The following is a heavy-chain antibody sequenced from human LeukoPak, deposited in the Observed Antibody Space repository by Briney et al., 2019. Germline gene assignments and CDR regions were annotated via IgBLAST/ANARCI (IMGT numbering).Heavy chain of an antibody. CDR2: IYHSGST. CDR1: GGSISSYY. Sequence: SETLSLTCTVSGGSISSYYWSWIRQPPGKGLEWIGYIYHSGSTNYNPSLKSRVTISVDTSKNQFSLKLSSVTAADTAVYYCASLYSGYDLAYFDYWGQGTLVTVSS. J-gene: IGHJ4*02. V-gene: IGHV4-59*01. CDR3: ASLYSGYDLAYFDY. D-gene: IGHD5-12*01.